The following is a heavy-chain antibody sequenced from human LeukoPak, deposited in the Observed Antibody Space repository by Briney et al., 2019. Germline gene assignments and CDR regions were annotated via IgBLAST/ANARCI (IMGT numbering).Heavy chain of an antibody. V-gene: IGHV1-2*02. CDR2: INPNSGGT. D-gene: IGHD2-15*01. CDR1: GYTFTGYY. CDR3: ASSPLLGYCSGGSCLNLDY. J-gene: IGHJ4*02. Sequence: ASVKVSCKASGYTFTGYYMHWVRQAPGQGLEWMGWINPNSGGTNYAQKFQGRVTVTRDTSISTAYMELSRLRSDDTAVYYCASSPLLGYCSGGSCLNLDYWGQGTLVTVSS.